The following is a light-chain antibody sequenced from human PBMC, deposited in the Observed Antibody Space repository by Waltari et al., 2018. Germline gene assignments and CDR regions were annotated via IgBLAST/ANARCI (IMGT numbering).Light chain of an antibody. Sequence: QSALTQPASVSGSPGQPITVSCTGSSSDIGAYNYVSWYPPPPGNAATLLIFDVTNRPSGVSNRFSGSKSGNTASLTISGLQAEDEADYYCSSYKSGSILLFGGGTKVTVL. V-gene: IGLV2-14*01. CDR3: SSYKSGSILL. CDR1: SSDIGAYNY. CDR2: DVT. J-gene: IGLJ2*01.